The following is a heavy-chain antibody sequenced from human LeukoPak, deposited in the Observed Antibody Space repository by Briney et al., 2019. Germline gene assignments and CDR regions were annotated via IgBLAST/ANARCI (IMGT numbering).Heavy chain of an antibody. J-gene: IGHJ4*02. D-gene: IGHD6-19*01. Sequence: NPSETLSLTCTVSGGSISSYYWSWIRQPPGKGLEWIGYIYYSGSTNYNPSLKSRVTISVDTSKNQFSLKLSSVTAADTAVYYCANIAVAATGSDYWGQGTLVTVSS. V-gene: IGHV4-59*01. CDR1: GGSISSYY. CDR3: ANIAVAATGSDY. CDR2: IYYSGST.